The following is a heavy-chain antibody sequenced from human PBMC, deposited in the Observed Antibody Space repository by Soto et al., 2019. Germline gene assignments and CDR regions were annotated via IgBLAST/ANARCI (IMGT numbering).Heavy chain of an antibody. J-gene: IGHJ4*02. V-gene: IGHV3-64D*06. D-gene: IGHD3-22*01. Sequence: GGSLRLSCSASGFTFSIFAMHWVLQAPGKGLEYVSSISTNGGSTDYADSVKGRFTISRDNSKNTVYLQMSSLRVEDTAVYYCVKGEYYYDSSGYYPFDYSGQGALVSVSS. CDR3: VKGEYYYDSSGYYPFDY. CDR1: GFTFSIFA. CDR2: ISTNGGST.